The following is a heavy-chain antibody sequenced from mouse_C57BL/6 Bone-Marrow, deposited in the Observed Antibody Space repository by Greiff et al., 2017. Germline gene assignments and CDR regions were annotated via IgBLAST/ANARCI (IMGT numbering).Heavy chain of an antibody. CDR3: ASEYDYDGYYYAMDY. CDR1: GYSFTDYN. D-gene: IGHD2-4*01. CDR2: INPNYGTT. J-gene: IGHJ4*01. Sequence: VHVKQSGPELVKPGASVKISCKASGYSFTDYNMNWVKQSNGKSLEWIGVINPNYGTTSYNQKFKGKATLTVDQSSSTAYMQLNSLTSEDSAVYYCASEYDYDGYYYAMDYWGQGTSVTVSS. V-gene: IGHV1-39*01.